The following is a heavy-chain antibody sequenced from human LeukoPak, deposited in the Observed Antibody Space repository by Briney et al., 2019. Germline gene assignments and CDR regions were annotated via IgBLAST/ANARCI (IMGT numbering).Heavy chain of an antibody. Sequence: GESLKISCKGSGCSFTSYWIGWVRQMPGKGLEWMGIIYPGDPDTRYSPSFQGQVTISADKSISTAYLQWSSLKASDTAMYYCARSGVSSGYNSAHYYYMDVWGKGTTVTVSS. CDR2: IYPGDPDT. CDR3: ARSGVSSGYNSAHYYYMDV. D-gene: IGHD5-12*01. V-gene: IGHV5-51*01. J-gene: IGHJ6*03. CDR1: GCSFTSYW.